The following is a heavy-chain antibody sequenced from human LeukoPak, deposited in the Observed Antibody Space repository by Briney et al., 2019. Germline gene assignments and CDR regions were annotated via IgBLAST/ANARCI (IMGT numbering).Heavy chain of an antibody. CDR1: GGSFSGYY. J-gene: IGHJ4*02. Sequence: SETLSLTCAVYGGSFSGYYWSWIRQPPGKGLEWIGEINHSGSTNYNPSLKSRVTISVDTSKNQFSLKLSSVTAADTAVYYCARGRYGSGSYYLKLAVAIFDYWGQGTLVTVSS. D-gene: IGHD3-10*01. CDR2: INHSGST. V-gene: IGHV4-34*01. CDR3: ARGRYGSGSYYLKLAVAIFDY.